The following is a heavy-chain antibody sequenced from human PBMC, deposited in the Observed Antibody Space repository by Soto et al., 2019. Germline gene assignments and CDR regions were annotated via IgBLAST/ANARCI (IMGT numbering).Heavy chain of an antibody. CDR3: VRDSHGDY. CDR2: IWYDGSSE. V-gene: IGHV3-33*01. CDR1: GFTFNRYG. J-gene: IGHJ4*02. Sequence: QVQLVESGGGVVQPGRSLRLSCAASGFTFNRYGMHWVRQAPGKGLEWVAVIWYDGSSEYYADSVKGRFTISRDNAKNTLYLQMNSLRAEDTAVYYCVRDSHGDYWGQGTLVTVSS.